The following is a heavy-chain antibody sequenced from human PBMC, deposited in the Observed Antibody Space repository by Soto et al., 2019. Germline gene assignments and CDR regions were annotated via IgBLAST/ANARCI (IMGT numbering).Heavy chain of an antibody. J-gene: IGHJ6*02. CDR3: ARRAMVYYGMHV. Sequence: ASVKVSCKASGYTFTGYYMHWVRQAPGQGLEWMGWINPNSGGTNYAQKFQGWVTMTRDTSISTAYMELSRLRSDDTAVYYCARRAMVYYGMHVWGQGTTVTVSS. V-gene: IGHV1-2*04. CDR1: GYTFTGYY. CDR2: INPNSGGT. D-gene: IGHD5-18*01.